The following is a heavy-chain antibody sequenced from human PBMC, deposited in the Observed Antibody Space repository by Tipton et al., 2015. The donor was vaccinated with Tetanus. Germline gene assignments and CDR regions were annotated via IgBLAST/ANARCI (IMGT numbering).Heavy chain of an antibody. CDR2: INHSGST. CDR3: AKITVAHTNEFDY. D-gene: IGHD1-14*01. V-gene: IGHV4-34*08. J-gene: IGHJ4*02. Sequence: LRLSCAASGFTFSSYSMNWIRQPPGKGLEWIGEINHSGSTNYNPSLKSRVIISIDTSKNQFSLKLSSVTAADTAVYYCAKITVAHTNEFDYWGQGTLVTVSS. CDR1: GFTFSSYS.